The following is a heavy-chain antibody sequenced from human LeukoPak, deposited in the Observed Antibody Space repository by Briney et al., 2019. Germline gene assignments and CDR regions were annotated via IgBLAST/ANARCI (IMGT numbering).Heavy chain of an antibody. CDR3: AKDLRRSGWYYYYYGMDV. V-gene: IGHV3-30*18. Sequence: GGSLRLSCAASGFTFSSYGMHWVRQAPGKGLEWVAVISYDGSNKYYAVSVKGRFTISRDNSKNTLYLQMNSLRAEDTAVYYCAKDLRRSGWYYYYYGMDVWGQGTTVTVSS. J-gene: IGHJ6*02. CDR2: ISYDGSNK. CDR1: GFTFSSYG. D-gene: IGHD6-19*01.